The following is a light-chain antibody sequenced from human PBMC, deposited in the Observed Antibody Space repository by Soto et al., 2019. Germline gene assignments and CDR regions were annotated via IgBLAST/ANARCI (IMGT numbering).Light chain of an antibody. V-gene: IGLV1-44*01. CDR1: SSNIGSNA. CDR2: SNS. Sequence: QSVLTQPPSASGTPGQRVTISCSGSSSNIGSNAVSWYQQPPGTAPKLLIYSNSQRPSGVPDRFSGSKSGTSASLAISGLQSEDEADYYCAAWDDSLNAVVFGGGTKLTVL. J-gene: IGLJ2*01. CDR3: AAWDDSLNAVV.